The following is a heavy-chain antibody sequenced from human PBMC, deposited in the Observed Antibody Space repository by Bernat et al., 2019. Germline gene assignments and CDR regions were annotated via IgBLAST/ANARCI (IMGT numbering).Heavy chain of an antibody. J-gene: IGHJ4*02. CDR2: ISSSSSTI. CDR3: ARLFPSIGYSSGWRRFDY. D-gene: IGHD6-19*01. V-gene: IGHV3-48*01. CDR1: GFTFSSYS. Sequence: EVQLVESGGGLVQPGGSLRLSCAASGFTFSSYSMNWVRQAPGKGLEWVSYISSSSSTIYYADSVKGRFTISRDNAKNSLYLQMNSLRAEDTAVYYCARLFPSIGYSSGWRRFDYWGQGTLVTVSS.